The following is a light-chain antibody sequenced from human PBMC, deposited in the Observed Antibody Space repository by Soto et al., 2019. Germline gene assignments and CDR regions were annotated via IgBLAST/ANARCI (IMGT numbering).Light chain of an antibody. CDR2: GNT. J-gene: IGLJ1*01. CDR3: QSYDNSLSGSYV. Sequence: QSVLTQPPSVSGAPGQRVTISCTGSSSNIGAGYDVHWYQQLPGTAPKLLIYGNTNRPSWVPDRFSGSKSGTSASLAITGLQAEDEADYYCQSYDNSLSGSYVFGTGTKLTVL. V-gene: IGLV1-40*01. CDR1: SSNIGAGYD.